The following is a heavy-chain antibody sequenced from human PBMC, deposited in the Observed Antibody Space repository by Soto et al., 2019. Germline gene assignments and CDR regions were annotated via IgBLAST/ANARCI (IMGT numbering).Heavy chain of an antibody. CDR2: IIPIFGTA. Sequence: QVQLVQSGAEVKKPGSSVKVSCKASGGTFSSYAISWVRQAPGQGLEWMGGIIPIFGTANYAQKFQGRVTITADESTSTAYMELSSLRSEDTAVYYCARDQGYGDDWDYYGMDVWGQGPTVTVSS. V-gene: IGHV1-69*01. D-gene: IGHD4-17*01. CDR1: GGTFSSYA. J-gene: IGHJ6*02. CDR3: ARDQGYGDDWDYYGMDV.